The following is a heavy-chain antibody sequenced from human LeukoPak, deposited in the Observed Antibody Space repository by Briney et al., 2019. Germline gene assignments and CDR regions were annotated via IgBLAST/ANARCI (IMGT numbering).Heavy chain of an antibody. J-gene: IGHJ4*02. V-gene: IGHV3-73*01. CDR1: GFTFSGSA. CDR3: TRISAAGTLDY. CDR2: IRSKANSYAT. D-gene: IGHD6-13*01. Sequence: PGGSLRLSCAASGFTFSGSAMHWVRQASGKGLGWVGRIRSKANSYATAYAASVKGRFTISRDDSKNTAYLQMNSLKTEDTAVYYCTRISAAGTLDYWGQGTLVTVSS.